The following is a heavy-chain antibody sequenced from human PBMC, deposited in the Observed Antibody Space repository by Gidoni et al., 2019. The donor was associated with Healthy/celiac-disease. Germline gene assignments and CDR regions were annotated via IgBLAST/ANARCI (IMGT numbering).Heavy chain of an antibody. V-gene: IGHV4-34*01. CDR1: GGSFSGYY. J-gene: IGHJ3*02. Sequence: QVQLQQWGAGLLKPSETLSLTCAVYGGSFSGYYWSWIRQPPGKGMEWIGEIKHSGRPNYNPSLKSRVTISVDTSKNQFSLKLSSVTAADTAVYYCARGAYYDLWSGYSPRDAFDIWGQGTMVTVSS. CDR2: IKHSGRP. CDR3: ARGAYYDLWSGYSPRDAFDI. D-gene: IGHD3-3*01.